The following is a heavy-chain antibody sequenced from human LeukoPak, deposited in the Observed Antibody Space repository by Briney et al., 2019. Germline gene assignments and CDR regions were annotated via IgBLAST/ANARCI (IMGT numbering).Heavy chain of an antibody. CDR3: ATLAVGANNWFDP. V-gene: IGHV4-34*01. D-gene: IGHD1-26*01. CDR1: GGSFSGYY. J-gene: IGHJ5*02. Sequence: SETLSLTCAVYGGSFSGYYWSWIRQPPGKGLEWIGEINHSGSTNYNPSLKSRVTISVDTSKNQFSLKLSSVTAADTAVYYCATLAVGANNWFDPWGQGTLVTVSS. CDR2: INHSGST.